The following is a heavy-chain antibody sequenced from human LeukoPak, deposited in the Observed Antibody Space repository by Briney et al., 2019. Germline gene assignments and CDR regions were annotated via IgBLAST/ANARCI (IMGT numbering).Heavy chain of an antibody. CDR1: GFTFSSYE. Sequence: GGALRLSCAASGFTFSSYEMNRVRQAPGKGLEWVSYISSSGSTIYYADSVKGRFTISRDNAKNSLYLQMNSLRAEDTAVYYCARDEYSGYDYYFDYWGQGTLVTVSS. CDR2: ISSSGSTI. CDR3: ARDEYSGYDYYFDY. J-gene: IGHJ4*02. V-gene: IGHV3-48*03. D-gene: IGHD5-12*01.